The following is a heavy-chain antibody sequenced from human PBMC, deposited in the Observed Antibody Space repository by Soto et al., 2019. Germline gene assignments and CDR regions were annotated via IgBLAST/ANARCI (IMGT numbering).Heavy chain of an antibody. J-gene: IGHJ4*02. D-gene: IGHD1-20*01. CDR1: GFTFSSYA. CDR3: ARDRYLPLAFDY. V-gene: IGHV3-30-3*01. Sequence: PGGSLRLSCAASGFTFSSYAMHWVRQAPGKGLEWVAVISYDGSNKYYADSVKGRFTISRDNSKNTLYLQMNSLRAEDTAVYYCARDRYLPLAFDYWGQGTLVTVSS. CDR2: ISYDGSNK.